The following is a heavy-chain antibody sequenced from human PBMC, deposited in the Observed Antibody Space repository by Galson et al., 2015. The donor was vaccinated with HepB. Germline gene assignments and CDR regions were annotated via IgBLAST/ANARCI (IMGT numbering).Heavy chain of an antibody. J-gene: IGHJ4*02. V-gene: IGHV3-21*01. CDR3: ARLGVRDYDYIWGSYRPPDYFDY. Sequence: SLRLSCAASGFTFSSYSMNWVRQTPGKGLEWVSFISSSGTHIYYADSVKGRFTVSRDNAKNSLYLQMNSLRAEDTAVYYCARLGVRDYDYIWGSYRPPDYFDYWGQGTLVTVSS. CDR1: GFTFSSYS. CDR2: ISSSGTHI. D-gene: IGHD3-16*02.